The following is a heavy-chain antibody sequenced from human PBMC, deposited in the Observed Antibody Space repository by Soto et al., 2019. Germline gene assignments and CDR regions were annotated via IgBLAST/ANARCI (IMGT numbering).Heavy chain of an antibody. CDR3: AREDDSSGYAGTFQY. J-gene: IGHJ1*01. Sequence: QVPLVESGGDMVQPGRSLRLSCAASGFTFSNYAMHWVRQAPGKGLEWITVISTDETIKIYADSVKGRFTISRDNSKNTLYLEMNSLLVADTAVYYCAREDDSSGYAGTFQYWGQGTLVTVSA. CDR1: GFTFSNYA. V-gene: IGHV3-30-3*01. D-gene: IGHD3-22*01. CDR2: ISTDETIK.